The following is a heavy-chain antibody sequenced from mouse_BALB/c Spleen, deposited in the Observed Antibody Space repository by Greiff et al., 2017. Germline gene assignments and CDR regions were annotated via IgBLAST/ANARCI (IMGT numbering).Heavy chain of an antibody. Sequence: EVQRVESGGGLVKPGGSLKLSCAASGFAFSSYDMYWVRQTPEKRLEWVAYISSGGGSTYYPDTVKCRFTISRDTAKNTLYLQMSSLKSEDTAMYYCAIHAYDYDVMWGQGTTLTVSS. CDR2: ISSGGGST. V-gene: IGHV5-12-1*01. CDR3: AIHAYDYDVM. J-gene: IGHJ2*01. D-gene: IGHD2-4*01. CDR1: GFAFSSYD.